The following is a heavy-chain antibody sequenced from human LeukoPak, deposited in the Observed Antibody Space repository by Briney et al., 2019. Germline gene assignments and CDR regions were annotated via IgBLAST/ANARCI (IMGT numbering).Heavy chain of an antibody. D-gene: IGHD3-3*01. V-gene: IGHV1-18*01. CDR2: ISAYNGNT. CDR1: GYTFTSYD. Sequence: GASVKVSCKASGYTFTSYDISWVRQAPGQGLEWMGWISAYNGNTNYAQKLQGRVTMTTDTSTSTAYMELRSLRSDDTAVYYCARVYYDFWSGYEYDAFDIWGQGTMVTVSS. CDR3: ARVYYDFWSGYEYDAFDI. J-gene: IGHJ3*02.